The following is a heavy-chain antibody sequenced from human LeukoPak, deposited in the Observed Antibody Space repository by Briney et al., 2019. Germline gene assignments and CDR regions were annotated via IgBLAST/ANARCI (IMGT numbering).Heavy chain of an antibody. CDR2: ISYDGSNK. CDR3: AGGYSYAFDI. Sequence: GGSLRLSCAASGFTFSSYGMHWVRQAPGKGLEWVAVISYDGSNKYYADSVKGRFTISRDNSKNTLYLQMNSLRAEDTAVYYCAGGYSYAFDIWGQGTMVTVSS. J-gene: IGHJ3*02. V-gene: IGHV3-30*03. CDR1: GFTFSSYG. D-gene: IGHD5-18*01.